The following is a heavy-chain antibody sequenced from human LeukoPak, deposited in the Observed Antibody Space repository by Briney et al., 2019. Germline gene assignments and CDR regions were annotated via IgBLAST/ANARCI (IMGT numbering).Heavy chain of an antibody. CDR1: GFTFSSYS. J-gene: IGHJ4*02. Sequence: GGSLRLSCAASGFTFSSYSMNWVRQAPGKGLEWVSYISSSSTIYYADSVKGRFTISRDNAKNSLYLQMNSLRAEDTAVYYCARAGGSYQVFDYWGQGTLVTVSS. CDR3: ARAGGSYQVFDY. D-gene: IGHD1-26*01. V-gene: IGHV3-48*01. CDR2: ISSSSTI.